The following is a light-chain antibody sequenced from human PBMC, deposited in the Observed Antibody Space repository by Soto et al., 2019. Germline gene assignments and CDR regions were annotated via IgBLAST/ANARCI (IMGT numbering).Light chain of an antibody. CDR1: SSDIGGYDY. CDR2: DVS. CDR3: SSYTSNIAYKYV. J-gene: IGLJ1*01. Sequence: QSVLTQPASVSGSLGQSITISCTGTSSDIGGYDYVSWYQQNPSKAPKLIIYDVSNRPSGVSNRFSGSKSANTASLTISGLQAEDEADYYCSSYTSNIAYKYVFGTGTKVTVL. V-gene: IGLV2-14*01.